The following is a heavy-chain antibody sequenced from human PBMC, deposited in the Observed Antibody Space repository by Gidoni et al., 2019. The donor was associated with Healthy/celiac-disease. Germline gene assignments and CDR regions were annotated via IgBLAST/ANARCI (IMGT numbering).Heavy chain of an antibody. Sequence: QVQLVQSGAEVKKPGSSVTVSCKASGGTFSSYAISWVRQAPGQGLEWMGGIIPIFGTANYAQKFQGRVTITADESTSTADMELSSLRSEDTAVYYCARAPEEARPSYYYYGMDVWGQGTTVTVSS. CDR2: IIPIFGTA. J-gene: IGHJ6*02. D-gene: IGHD6-6*01. V-gene: IGHV1-69*01. CDR1: GGTFSSYA. CDR3: ARAPEEARPSYYYYGMDV.